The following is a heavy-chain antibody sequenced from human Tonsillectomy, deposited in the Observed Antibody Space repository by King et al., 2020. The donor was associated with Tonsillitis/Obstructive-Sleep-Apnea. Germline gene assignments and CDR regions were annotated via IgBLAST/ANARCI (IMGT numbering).Heavy chain of an antibody. Sequence: LQLQESGPGLVKPSEALSLTCTVSGGSISNNNYYWGWIRQPPGKGLEWIGSIYYSGTTYYNPSLKSRLTISVDTSKNQFSLKLSSVTADTAVYYCARRRSYDSSNFDFWGQGALVTVSS. CDR1: GGSISNNNYY. CDR3: ARRRSYDSSNFDF. D-gene: IGHD3-22*01. J-gene: IGHJ4*02. CDR2: IYYSGTT. V-gene: IGHV4-39*01.